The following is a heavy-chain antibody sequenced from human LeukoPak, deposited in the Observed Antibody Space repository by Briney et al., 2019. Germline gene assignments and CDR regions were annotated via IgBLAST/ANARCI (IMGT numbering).Heavy chain of an antibody. Sequence: GGSLRLSCEGSAFIFSGHWMNWVRQTPGKGLEWVASIKEDGSERQYVDSVKGRFSISRDNTKGSLFLQLNSLRAEDTAVYYCVGGSGWLFEYWGQGTLVTVSS. J-gene: IGHJ4*02. V-gene: IGHV3-7*03. D-gene: IGHD6-19*01. CDR1: AFIFSGHW. CDR2: IKEDGSER. CDR3: VGGSGWLFEY.